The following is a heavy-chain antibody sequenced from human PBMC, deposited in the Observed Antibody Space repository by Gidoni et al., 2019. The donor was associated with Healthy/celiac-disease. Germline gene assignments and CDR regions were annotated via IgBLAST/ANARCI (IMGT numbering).Heavy chain of an antibody. J-gene: IGHJ4*02. CDR3: ARDYYDSSGYYDY. CDR1: GFTCSSYG. D-gene: IGHD3-22*01. Sequence: QVQLVASGGGVAQPGRFLRLVCAASGFTCSSYGMRWVRQAPGKGLEWVAVIWYDGSNKYYADSVKGRFTISRDNSKTTLYLQMNSLRAEDTAVYYCARDYYDSSGYYDYWGQGTLVTVSS. V-gene: IGHV3-33*01. CDR2: IWYDGSNK.